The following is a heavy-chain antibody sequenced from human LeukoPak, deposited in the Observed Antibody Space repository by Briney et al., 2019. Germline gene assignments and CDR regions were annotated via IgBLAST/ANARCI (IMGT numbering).Heavy chain of an antibody. CDR2: TSAYNGNT. Sequence: GASVKVSCKASGYTFTSYGISWVRQAPGQGLEWMGWTSAYNGNTNYAQKLQGRVTMTTDTSTSTAYMELRSLRSDDTAVYYCARDTSDYVHGIVVINARGDYRGQGTLVTVSS. CDR3: ARDTSDYVHGIVVINARGDY. CDR1: GYTFTSYG. V-gene: IGHV1-18*01. D-gene: IGHD3-22*01. J-gene: IGHJ4*02.